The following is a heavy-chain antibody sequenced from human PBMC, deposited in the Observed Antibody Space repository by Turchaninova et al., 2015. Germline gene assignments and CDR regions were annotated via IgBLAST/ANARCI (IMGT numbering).Heavy chain of an antibody. CDR3: ARFTEYEGLHYLDV. CDR1: GGSVSGYY. Sequence: QVQLQESGPGLVKPSETLSLICTVSGGSVSGYYWRWIRPTPDKGLAHIAHIDYPGAGTISNPALNSRFTISGDTSGSQLYLKLCSVTAADAAVYYCARFTEYEGLHYLDVWGKGTTVTVSS. J-gene: IGHJ6*03. CDR2: IDYPGAGT. V-gene: IGHV4-59*02. D-gene: IGHD6-6*01.